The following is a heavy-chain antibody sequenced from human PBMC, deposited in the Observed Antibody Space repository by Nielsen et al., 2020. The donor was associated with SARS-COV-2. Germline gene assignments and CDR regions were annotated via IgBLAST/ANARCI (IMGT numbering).Heavy chain of an antibody. J-gene: IGHJ4*02. CDR1: GYSFTSYW. CDR2: IYPCDSDT. Sequence: KVSCKGSGYSFTSYWIGWVRQMPGKGLEWMGIIYPCDSDTRYSPSFQGQGTISTAKSISTAYLQWSSLKASDTAMYYCATRRRIIDSPFDYWGQGTLVTVSS. CDR3: ATRRRIIDSPFDY. V-gene: IGHV5-51*01. D-gene: IGHD2/OR15-2a*01.